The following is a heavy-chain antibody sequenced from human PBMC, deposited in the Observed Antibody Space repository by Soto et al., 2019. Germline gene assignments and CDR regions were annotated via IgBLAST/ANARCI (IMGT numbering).Heavy chain of an antibody. V-gene: IGHV3-21*04. CDR1: GFSFCSYS. Sequence: GGSLRLSCAASGFSFCSYSMNWVRQAPGKGLEWVSSISSSSTAIFYGDSVKGRFIISRDNAKNSLYLQMNSLRAEDTAVYYCATLYYDSSGYYWDYWGQGTLVTAPQ. J-gene: IGHJ4*02. CDR3: ATLYYDSSGYYWDY. D-gene: IGHD3-22*01. CDR2: ISSSSTAI.